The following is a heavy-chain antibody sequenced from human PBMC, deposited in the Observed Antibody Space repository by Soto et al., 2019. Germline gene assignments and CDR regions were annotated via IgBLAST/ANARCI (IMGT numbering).Heavy chain of an antibody. D-gene: IGHD4-17*01. J-gene: IGHJ6*02. Sequence: GESLKISCKGSGYSFTSYWISWVRQMPGKGLEWMGRIDPSDSYTNYSPSFQGHVTISADKSISTAYLQWSSLKASDTAMYYCAIAIMTTVTTIYYYYYGMDVWGQGTTVTVSS. CDR2: IDPSDSYT. V-gene: IGHV5-10-1*01. CDR3: AIAIMTTVTTIYYYYYGMDV. CDR1: GYSFTSYW.